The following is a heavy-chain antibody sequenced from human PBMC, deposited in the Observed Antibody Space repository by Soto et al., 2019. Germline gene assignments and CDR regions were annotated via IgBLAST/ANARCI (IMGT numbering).Heavy chain of an antibody. D-gene: IGHD1-26*01. CDR1: GGTFSSYA. CDR3: ARDRDSGSYSPTYFDY. CDR2: IIPIFGTA. Sequence: GASVKVSCKASGGTFSSYAISWVQQAPGQGLEWMGGIIPIFGTANYAQKFQGRVTITADESTSTAYMELSSLRSEDTAVYYCARDRDSGSYSPTYFDYWGQGTLVTVSS. V-gene: IGHV1-69*13. J-gene: IGHJ4*02.